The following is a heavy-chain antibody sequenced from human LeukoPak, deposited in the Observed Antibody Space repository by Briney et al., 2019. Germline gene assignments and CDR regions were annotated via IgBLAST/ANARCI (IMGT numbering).Heavy chain of an antibody. CDR3: ARRPYTSGWYYYFDY. CDR1: GGSISSSSYY. D-gene: IGHD6-19*01. V-gene: IGHV4-39*01. CDR2: IYYSGST. Sequence: SETLSLTCTVSGGSISSSSYYWGWIRQPPGKGLEWIGSIYYSGSTYYNPSLKSRVTISVDTSKNQFSLRLSSVTAADTAVYYRARRPYTSGWYYYFDYWGQGTLVTVSS. J-gene: IGHJ4*02.